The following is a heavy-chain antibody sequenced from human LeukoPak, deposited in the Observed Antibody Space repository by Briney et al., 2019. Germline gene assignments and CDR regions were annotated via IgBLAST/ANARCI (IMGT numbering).Heavy chain of an antibody. Sequence: GGSLRLSCTASGFTFSGYSMNWIRQAPGKGLEWVAVISYDGSNKYYADSVKGRFTISRDNSKNTLYLQMNSLRAEDTAVYYCARDSGSSGWSLPVYFDYWGQGTLVTVSS. CDR3: ARDSGSSGWSLPVYFDY. V-gene: IGHV3-30*03. CDR2: ISYDGSNK. CDR1: GFTFSGYS. D-gene: IGHD6-19*01. J-gene: IGHJ4*02.